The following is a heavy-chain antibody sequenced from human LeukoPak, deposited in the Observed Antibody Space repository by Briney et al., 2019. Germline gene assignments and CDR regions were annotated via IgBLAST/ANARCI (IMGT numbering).Heavy chain of an antibody. CDR2: INHSGST. CDR3: ARVDVLLWFGVTYYYYYMDV. D-gene: IGHD3-10*01. Sequence: PSETLSLTCAVYGGSFSGYYWSWIRQPPGKGLEWIGEINHSGSTNYNPSLKSRVTISVDTSKNQFSLKLSSVTAADTAVYYCARVDVLLWFGVTYYYYYMDVWGKGTTVTVSS. J-gene: IGHJ6*03. CDR1: GGSFSGYY. V-gene: IGHV4-34*01.